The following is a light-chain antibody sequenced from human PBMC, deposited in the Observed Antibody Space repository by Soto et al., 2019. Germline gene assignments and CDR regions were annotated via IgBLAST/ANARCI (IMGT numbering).Light chain of an antibody. Sequence: DIQMTQSPSTLSASVGDRVTITCRASQSISIWLAWYQQKPGKDPKILIYNASSLESGVPSTFSGSGSGTEFTLSIGSLQPDDFATYYCQQYSTHTPRTFGQGTKVEIK. V-gene: IGKV1-5*03. CDR1: QSISIW. CDR3: QQYSTHTPRT. CDR2: NAS. J-gene: IGKJ1*01.